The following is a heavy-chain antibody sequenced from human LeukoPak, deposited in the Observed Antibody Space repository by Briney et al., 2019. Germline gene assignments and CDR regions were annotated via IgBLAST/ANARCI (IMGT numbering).Heavy chain of an antibody. J-gene: IGHJ6*02. Sequence: GGSLRLSCDTSGFTFDSYWMTWVRQAPGKGLEWVANIRQDGSIKYYLDSVKGRFTISRDNAKNSLYLQMNSLRAEDTAVYYCARDNLAGRGYYYGMDVWGQGTTVTVSS. CDR2: IRQDGSIK. CDR3: ARDNLAGRGYYYGMDV. V-gene: IGHV3-7*01. CDR1: GFTFDSYW.